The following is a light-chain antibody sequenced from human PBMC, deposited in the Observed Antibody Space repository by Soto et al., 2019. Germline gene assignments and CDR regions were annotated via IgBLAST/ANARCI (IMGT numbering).Light chain of an antibody. Sequence: DIQMTQSPSSLSASVGDRVTITCRASQTISTFLNWYQQKPGKAPKLLISASSSLHSGVPSRFSGSGSGTDFTLTISSLQPEDFASYDCQHSYSTPFSFGPGTKVDL. CDR3: QHSYSTPFS. V-gene: IGKV1-39*01. J-gene: IGKJ3*01. CDR2: ASS. CDR1: QTISTF.